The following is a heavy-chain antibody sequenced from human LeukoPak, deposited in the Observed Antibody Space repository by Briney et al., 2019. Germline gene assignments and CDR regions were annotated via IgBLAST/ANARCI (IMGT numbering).Heavy chain of an antibody. V-gene: IGHV3-53*01. CDR1: GFTVIDNY. D-gene: IGHD6-13*01. CDR3: ARVWYSTYFDS. J-gene: IGHJ4*02. Sequence: PGGSLKLSCAASGFTVIDNYMSWVRQAPGKGLEWVSGIYSGGSTYYADSVKGRFTISRDNSKTTVYLQMNSLRAEDTAVYYCARVWYSTYFDSWGQGTLVTVSS. CDR2: IYSGGST.